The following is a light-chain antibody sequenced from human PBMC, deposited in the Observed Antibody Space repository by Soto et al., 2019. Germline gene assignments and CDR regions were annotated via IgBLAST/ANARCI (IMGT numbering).Light chain of an antibody. CDR1: QLISTY. CDR3: QQSHGRPPTYT. Sequence: DIRLTQSPSYLSASVGDRVTITCRASQLISTYLNWYQQRPGKAPRLLIYAASSLSSGVPPRFSGSGSGTDFTLTISSLQPDDFATYFCQQSHGRPPTYTFGLGTKVEIK. CDR2: AAS. J-gene: IGKJ2*01. V-gene: IGKV1-39*01.